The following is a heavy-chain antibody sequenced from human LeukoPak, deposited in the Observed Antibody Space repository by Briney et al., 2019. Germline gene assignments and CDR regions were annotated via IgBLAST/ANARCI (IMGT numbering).Heavy chain of an antibody. CDR3: ATHPRANSGYDLSDF. D-gene: IGHD5-12*01. Sequence: SETLSLTCTVAGGSISSSSFYWGWFRQPPGKGLEWVGSFYYGESTNYNPSLTSRVTISVDTSKNQFSLRLSSVTAADTAMYYCATHPRANSGYDLSDFWGQGTLVIVSS. CDR2: FYYGEST. J-gene: IGHJ4*02. CDR1: GGSISSSSFY. V-gene: IGHV4-39*01.